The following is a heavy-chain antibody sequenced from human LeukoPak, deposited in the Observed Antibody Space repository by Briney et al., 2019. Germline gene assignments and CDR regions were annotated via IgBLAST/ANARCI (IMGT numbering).Heavy chain of an antibody. D-gene: IGHD6-19*01. CDR2: FDPEDGET. Sequence: ASVKVSCKVSGYTLTELSMHWVRQAPGKGLEWMGGFDPEDGETIYAQKFQGRVTMTEDTSTDTAYMELSSLRSEDTAVYYCARTIAVASPFDYWGQGTLVTVSS. V-gene: IGHV1-24*01. CDR3: ARTIAVASPFDY. CDR1: GYTLTELS. J-gene: IGHJ4*02.